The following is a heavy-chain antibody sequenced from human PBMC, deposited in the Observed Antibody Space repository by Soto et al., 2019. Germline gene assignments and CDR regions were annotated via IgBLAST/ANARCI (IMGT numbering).Heavy chain of an antibody. D-gene: IGHD1-1*01. CDR3: ARYRGDAYNWN. J-gene: IGHJ4*02. CDR1: GGTFSSYT. CDR2: IIPILGIG. Sequence: QVQLVQSGAEVKKPGSSVKVSCKASGGTFSSYTISWVRQAPGQGLEWMGRIIPILGIGNYAQKFQGRVTITADKSTSTAYMELSSLRSEDTAVYYCARYRGDAYNWNWGQETLVTVSS. V-gene: IGHV1-69*02.